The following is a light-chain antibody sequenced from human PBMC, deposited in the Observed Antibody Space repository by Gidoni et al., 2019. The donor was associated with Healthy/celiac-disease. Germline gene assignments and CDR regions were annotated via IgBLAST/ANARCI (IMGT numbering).Light chain of an antibody. J-gene: IGKJ4*01. Sequence: EIVLTQSPATLSLSPGESATLPCRASQRVSSYLAWYQQKPGQAPRLLINDASNRATCVPARFSGSGSGTDFTLTISSLEPEDFAGYYCQQRGNWPLTFGGGTKVEIK. CDR2: DAS. CDR1: QRVSSY. CDR3: QQRGNWPLT. V-gene: IGKV3-11*01.